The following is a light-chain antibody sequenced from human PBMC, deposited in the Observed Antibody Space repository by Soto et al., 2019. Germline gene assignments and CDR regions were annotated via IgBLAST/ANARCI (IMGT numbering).Light chain of an antibody. CDR1: SSNIGSNT. V-gene: IGLV1-44*01. CDR3: AAWDDIVNGNVV. Sequence: QSVLTQPPSASGTPGQWVTISCTGSSSNIGSNTVNWYQQLPGTAPKHLIYSNNQRPSGVPDRFSGSKSGTSASLAISGLQSEDEADYYCAAWDDIVNGNVVFGGGTKLTVL. CDR2: SNN. J-gene: IGLJ2*01.